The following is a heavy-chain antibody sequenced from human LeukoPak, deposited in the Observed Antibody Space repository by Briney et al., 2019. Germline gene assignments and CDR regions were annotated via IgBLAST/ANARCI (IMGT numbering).Heavy chain of an antibody. D-gene: IGHD4-23*01. Sequence: PGASLRLSCAASGFTFSSYAMSWVRQAPGKGLGWVSSSSGGGGNTYYADSVKGRFTISRDNSKNTLYLQMNSLRAEDTAVYYCAKNGRWQAYYFDYWGQGTLVTVSS. CDR1: GFTFSSYA. J-gene: IGHJ4*02. CDR3: AKNGRWQAYYFDY. CDR2: SSGGGGNT. V-gene: IGHV3-23*01.